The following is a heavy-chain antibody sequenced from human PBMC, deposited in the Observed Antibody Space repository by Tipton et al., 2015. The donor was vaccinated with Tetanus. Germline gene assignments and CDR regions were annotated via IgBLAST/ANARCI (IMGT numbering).Heavy chain of an antibody. V-gene: IGHV4-34*01. J-gene: IGHJ4*02. D-gene: IGHD3-10*02. CDR3: ARVNYVDDY. CDR1: GGSFSGYY. CDR2: INHSGST. Sequence: TLSLTCAVYGGSFSGYYWSWIRQPPGKGLEWIGEINHSGSTNYNPSLKSRVTVSVDTSKNQFSLKLSSVTAADTAVYYCARVNYVDDYWGQGTLVTVSS.